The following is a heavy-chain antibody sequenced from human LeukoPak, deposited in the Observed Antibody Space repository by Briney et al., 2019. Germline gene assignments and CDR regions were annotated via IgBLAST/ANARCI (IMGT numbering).Heavy chain of an antibody. Sequence: SETLSLTCTVSGGSISSYYWSWIRQPPGKGLEWIGYIYYSGSTNYNPSLKSRVTISVDTSKNQFSLKPSSVTAADTAVYYCARRVPYDSSGFDYWGQGTLVTVSS. J-gene: IGHJ4*02. CDR2: IYYSGST. CDR1: GGSISSYY. CDR3: ARRVPYDSSGFDY. D-gene: IGHD3-22*01. V-gene: IGHV4-59*08.